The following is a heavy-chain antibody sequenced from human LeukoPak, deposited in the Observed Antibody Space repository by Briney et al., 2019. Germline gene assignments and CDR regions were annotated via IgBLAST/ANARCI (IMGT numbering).Heavy chain of an antibody. CDR1: GITLSNYG. J-gene: IGHJ4*02. Sequence: GGSLRLSCAVSGITLSNYGMSWVRQAPGKGLEWVAGISDSGGSTNYADSVKGRFTVSRDNPKNTLYLQMKSLRAEDTAVYYCARDHSGPGDGSGSPAGYWGQGTLVTVSS. D-gene: IGHD3-10*01. CDR3: ARDHSGPGDGSGSPAGY. V-gene: IGHV3-23*01. CDR2: ISDSGGST.